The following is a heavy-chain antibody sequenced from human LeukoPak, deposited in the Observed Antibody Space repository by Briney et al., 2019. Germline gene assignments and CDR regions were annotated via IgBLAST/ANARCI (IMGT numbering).Heavy chain of an antibody. CDR1: GYTFTPYY. V-gene: IGHV1-2*02. D-gene: IGHD3-22*01. CDR3: ARGRYTLSYYYDSSGYFEPFDY. J-gene: IGHJ4*02. Sequence: ASVKVSCKASGYTFTPYYTHWVRHAPGQGGEWMGWINPNSGGTNYAQKFQGRVTMTRNTSISTAYMELSRLRSDDTAVYYCARGRYTLSYYYDSSGYFEPFDYWGQGTLVTVSS. CDR2: INPNSGGT.